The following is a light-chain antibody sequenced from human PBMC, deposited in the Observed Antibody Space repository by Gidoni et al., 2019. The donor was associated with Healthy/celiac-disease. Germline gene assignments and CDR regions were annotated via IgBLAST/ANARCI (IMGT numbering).Light chain of an antibody. Sequence: EIVLTPAPATLSLSPEERATLSCRASQSVSSYLAWYQQKPGQAPRLLIYDASNRATGIPARFSGSGSGTDFTLTISSLEPEDFAVYYCQQRSNWYTFGQGTKLEIK. J-gene: IGKJ2*01. CDR3: QQRSNWYT. CDR1: QSVSSY. CDR2: DAS. V-gene: IGKV3-11*01.